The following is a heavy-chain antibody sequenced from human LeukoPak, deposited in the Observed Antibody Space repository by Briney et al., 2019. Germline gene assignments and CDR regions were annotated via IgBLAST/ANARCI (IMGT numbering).Heavy chain of an antibody. CDR3: ARDNPNYYGSGSYSPTWYYGMDV. Sequence: GGSLRLSCAASGFTVSSNYMSWVRQAPGKGPEWVSVIYSGGSTYYADSVKGRFTISRDNSKNTPYLQMNSLRAEDTAVYYCARDNPNYYGSGSYSPTWYYGMDVWGQGTTVTVSS. V-gene: IGHV3-53*01. CDR2: IYSGGST. D-gene: IGHD3-10*01. J-gene: IGHJ6*02. CDR1: GFTVSSNY.